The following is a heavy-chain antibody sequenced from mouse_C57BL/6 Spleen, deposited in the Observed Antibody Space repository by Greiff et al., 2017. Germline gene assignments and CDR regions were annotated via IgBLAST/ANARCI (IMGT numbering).Heavy chain of an antibody. Sequence: VQVVESGPGLVAPSQSLSITCTVSGFSLTSYGVHWVRQPPGKGLEWLVVIWSDGSTTYNSALKSRLSISKDNSKSQVFLKRNSLQTDDTAMYYCARHDSNFSWFAYWGQGTLVTVSA. D-gene: IGHD2-5*01. J-gene: IGHJ3*01. CDR1: GFSLTSYG. CDR2: IWSDGST. V-gene: IGHV2-6-1*01. CDR3: ARHDSNFSWFAY.